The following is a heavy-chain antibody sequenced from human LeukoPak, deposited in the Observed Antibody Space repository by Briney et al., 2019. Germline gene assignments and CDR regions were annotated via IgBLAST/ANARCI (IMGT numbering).Heavy chain of an antibody. J-gene: IGHJ5*02. D-gene: IGHD3-9*01. V-gene: IGHV1-69*01. Sequence: GSSVKVSCKASGGTFSSYAISWVRQAPGQGLGWMGGIIPIFDTANYAQKFQGRVTITADESTSTAYMELSSLRSEDTALYYCARDGGIRYFDWLLSGWFDPWGQGTLVTVSS. CDR2: IIPIFDTA. CDR3: ARDGGIRYFDWLLSGWFDP. CDR1: GGTFSSYA.